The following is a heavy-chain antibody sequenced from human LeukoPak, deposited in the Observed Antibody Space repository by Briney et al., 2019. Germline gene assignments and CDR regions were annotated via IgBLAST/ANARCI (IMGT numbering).Heavy chain of an antibody. Sequence: SETLSLTCTVSGGSISSYYWSWIRQPPGKGLEWIGYIYYSGSTNYNPSLKSRVTISVDTSKNQFSLKLTSVTAADTAMYYCARARWDYWGQGALVTVSS. D-gene: IGHD4/OR15-4a*01. V-gene: IGHV4-59*12. J-gene: IGHJ4*02. CDR1: GGSISSYY. CDR2: IYYSGST. CDR3: ARARWDY.